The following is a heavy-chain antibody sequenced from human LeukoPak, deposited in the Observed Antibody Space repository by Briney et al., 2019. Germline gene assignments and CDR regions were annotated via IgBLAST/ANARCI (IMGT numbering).Heavy chain of an antibody. J-gene: IGHJ3*02. CDR2: IKQDESEK. D-gene: IGHD1-26*01. CDR1: GFTFSAFW. CDR3: ARRRGRRGIVGPTILKGAFDI. Sequence: GGSLRLSCEVSGFTFSAFWMTWVRQAPGKGLEWVANIKQDESEKYYVDSVKGRFTISRDNAKSSLYLQMNSLRAEDTAVYYCARRRGRRGIVGPTILKGAFDIWGQGTKVTVSS. V-gene: IGHV3-7*01.